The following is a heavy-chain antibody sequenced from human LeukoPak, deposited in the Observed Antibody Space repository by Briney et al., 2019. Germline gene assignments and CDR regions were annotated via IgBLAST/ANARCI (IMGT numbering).Heavy chain of an antibody. J-gene: IGHJ5*02. D-gene: IGHD1-14*01. CDR1: GFTFSNYF. Sequence: GGSLRLSCAASGFTFSNYFMSWVRQAPGKGLEWVANIKQDGSEKYYVDSAKCRFTISRDNAKNSLYLQMNSLRAEDTAVYYCARDDGILRFDPWGQGTLVTVSS. CDR2: IKQDGSEK. CDR3: ARDDGILRFDP. V-gene: IGHV3-7*01.